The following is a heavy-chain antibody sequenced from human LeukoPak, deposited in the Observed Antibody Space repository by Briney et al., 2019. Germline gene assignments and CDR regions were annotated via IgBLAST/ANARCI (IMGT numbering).Heavy chain of an antibody. CDR2: ISYDGGNK. V-gene: IGHV3-30-3*01. CDR1: GFTFSSYA. D-gene: IGHD5-18*01. CDR3: ARDTHEYSYGYENAFDI. Sequence: GGSLRLSCAASGFTFSSYAMHWVRQAPGKGLEWVAVISYDGGNKYYADSVKGRFTISRDNSKNTLYLQMNSLRAEDTAVYYCARDTHEYSYGYENAFDIWGQGTMVTVSS. J-gene: IGHJ3*02.